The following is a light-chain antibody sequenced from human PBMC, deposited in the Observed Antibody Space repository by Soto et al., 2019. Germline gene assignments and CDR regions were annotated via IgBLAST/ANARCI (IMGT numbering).Light chain of an antibody. CDR3: HQYGSSLGT. CDR2: DAV. V-gene: IGKV3-20*01. CDR1: QSVTGTN. J-gene: IGKJ2*01. Sequence: IVLTQSPVTLSLSPGEGATLSCRASQSVTGTNLAWYQQRAGQAPRLLIYDAVRRATGIPDRFSGSGSGTDFTLTINRLEPEDFPVYYCHQYGSSLGTFGQGTKVEV.